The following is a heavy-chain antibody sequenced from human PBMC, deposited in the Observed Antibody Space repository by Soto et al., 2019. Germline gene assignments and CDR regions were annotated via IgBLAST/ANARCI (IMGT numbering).Heavy chain of an antibody. CDR1: TFTFSNYA. CDR3: TRGATRLRGLIVNRWFDP. CDR2: VSGNGNTT. Sequence: EVQLLESGGSLVRPGGSLTLSCAASTFTFSNYAMNWVRQAPGKGLEWVSVVSGNGNTTYYADSVKGRFTVSRDNSKKTMYLQMNSLRTEDAGTYYCTRGATRLRGLIVNRWFDPWGQGTLVTVSS. V-gene: IGHV3-23*01. D-gene: IGHD3-10*01. J-gene: IGHJ5*02.